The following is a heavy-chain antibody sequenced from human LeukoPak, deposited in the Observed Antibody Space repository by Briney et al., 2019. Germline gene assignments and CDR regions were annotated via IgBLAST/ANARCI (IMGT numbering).Heavy chain of an antibody. Sequence: SETLSLTCTVSGGSISSYYWSWIRQPPGKGLEWIGYIYYSGSTNYNPSLKSRVTISVDTSKNQFSLKLSSVTAADTAVYYCARGLRTAAGIIDYWGQGTLVSVSS. D-gene: IGHD6-13*01. CDR3: ARGLRTAAGIIDY. CDR1: GGSISSYY. J-gene: IGHJ4*02. V-gene: IGHV4-59*01. CDR2: IYYSGST.